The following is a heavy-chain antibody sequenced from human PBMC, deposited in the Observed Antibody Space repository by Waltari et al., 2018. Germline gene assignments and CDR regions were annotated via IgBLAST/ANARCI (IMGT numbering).Heavy chain of an antibody. Sequence: EVQFVESGGGLVQPGGSLRLSCAASGFTFNNYWVHWVRQAPGKGLGWVSRINPDGSSTNYADSVKGRFTISRDNARDTLYLQMNSLTVEDTAVYYCARVQILADDVFNGWGQGTMVTVSS. CDR3: ARVQILADDVFNG. D-gene: IGHD3-3*01. CDR1: GFTFNNYW. CDR2: INPDGSST. V-gene: IGHV3-74*01. J-gene: IGHJ3*01.